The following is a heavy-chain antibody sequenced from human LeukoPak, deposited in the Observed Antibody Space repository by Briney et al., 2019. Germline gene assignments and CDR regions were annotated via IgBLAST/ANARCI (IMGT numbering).Heavy chain of an antibody. Sequence: SVKVSCKASGGSFSNYAVGWVRRAPGRGLERVGGISPNRDITDFAQKLQGRVTFTADEPTSTANMELSSLRSEDTAVYYCARGRGRWPRPLFDEWGPGTLIIVSS. J-gene: IGHJ4*02. CDR1: GGSFSNYA. CDR3: ARGRGRWPRPLFDE. D-gene: IGHD5-24*01. V-gene: IGHV1-69*10. CDR2: ISPNRDIT.